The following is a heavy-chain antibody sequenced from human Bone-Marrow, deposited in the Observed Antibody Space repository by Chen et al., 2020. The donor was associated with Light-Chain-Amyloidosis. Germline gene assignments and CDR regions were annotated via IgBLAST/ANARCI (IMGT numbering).Heavy chain of an antibody. D-gene: IGHD3-10*01. J-gene: IGHJ4*02. CDR3: TRKGGYFDF. Sequence: EVQLVEFGGGLLQRGGSLRLTCATSGFDFSSIGMSWVRQATGKGLEWVSTVSGSTVSTYYAGTVKGRFIVYRDNSKSTLYLQMNSLRAGDTAVYFCTRKGGYFDFWGQGSLVTVSS. V-gene: IGHV3-23*04. CDR2: VSGSTVST. CDR1: GFDFSSIG.